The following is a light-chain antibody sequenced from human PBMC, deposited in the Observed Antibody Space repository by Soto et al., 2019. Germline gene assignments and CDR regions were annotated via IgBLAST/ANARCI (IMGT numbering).Light chain of an antibody. CDR1: QSVSSY. CDR3: QQRSNWPLT. J-gene: IGKJ4*01. Sequence: EVVLTQSPATLSLSPGERATLSCRASQSVSSYLAWYQQKPGQAPRLLIYDASNRATGIPARFSGSGSGTDFTLTIISLEPEDFAVYYCQQRSNWPLTFGGGTKVGIK. V-gene: IGKV3-11*01. CDR2: DAS.